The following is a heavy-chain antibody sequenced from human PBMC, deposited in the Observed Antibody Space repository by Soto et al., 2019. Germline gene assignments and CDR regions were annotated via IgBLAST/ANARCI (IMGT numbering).Heavy chain of an antibody. CDR2: INPNSGGT. D-gene: IGHD4-17*01. CDR1: GYTFTGYY. J-gene: IGHJ6*03. CDR3: AREGLDYGDYYYYYMDV. Sequence: ASVKVSCKASGYTFTGYYMHWVRQAPGQGLEWMGWINPNSGGTNYAQKFQGWVTMTRDTSISTAYMELSRLRSDDTAVYYCAREGLDYGDYYYYYMDVWGKGTTVTVSS. V-gene: IGHV1-2*04.